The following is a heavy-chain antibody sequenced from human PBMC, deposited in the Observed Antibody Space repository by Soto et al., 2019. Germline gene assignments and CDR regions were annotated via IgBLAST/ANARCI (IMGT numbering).Heavy chain of an antibody. D-gene: IGHD1-26*01. CDR3: AKEGGRWLQSGHNWFDP. J-gene: IGHJ5*02. CDR2: ISGSGGST. V-gene: IGHV3-23*01. CDR1: GFTFSSYA. Sequence: GGSLRLSCAASGFTFSSYAMSWVRQAPGKGLEWVSAISGSGGSTYYADSVKGRFTISRDNSKNTLYLQMNSLRAEDTAVYYCAKEGGRWLQSGHNWFDPWGQGTLVTVSS.